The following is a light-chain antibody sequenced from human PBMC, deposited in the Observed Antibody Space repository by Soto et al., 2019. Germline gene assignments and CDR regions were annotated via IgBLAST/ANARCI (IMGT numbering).Light chain of an antibody. CDR3: HQRAIWRGVT. CDR2: DAS. CDR1: QTIRSD. J-gene: IGKJ3*01. V-gene: IGKV3-11*01. Sequence: ESVMAQSPVTLSVSPVEIATLSCRARQTIRSDLAWYQQKPGQAPRLLIYDASKRASGIPARFSGSGSTTDFTLTISSLEPEDFAVYYCHQRAIWRGVTFGPGTKVDIK.